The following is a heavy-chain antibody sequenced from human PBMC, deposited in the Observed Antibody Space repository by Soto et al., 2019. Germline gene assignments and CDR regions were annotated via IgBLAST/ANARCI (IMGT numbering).Heavy chain of an antibody. V-gene: IGHV3-30*18. CDR1: GFTFSSYG. Sequence: QVQLVESGGGVVQPGRSLRLSCAASGFTFSSYGMHWVRQAPGKGLEWVAVISYDGSNKYYADSVKGRFTISRDNSKNALDLQTNSLRAADTALYYCAKILQLGDYAYYYYGMDVWGQGTTVTVSS. CDR3: AKILQLGDYAYYYYGMDV. J-gene: IGHJ6*02. D-gene: IGHD4-17*01. CDR2: ISYDGSNK.